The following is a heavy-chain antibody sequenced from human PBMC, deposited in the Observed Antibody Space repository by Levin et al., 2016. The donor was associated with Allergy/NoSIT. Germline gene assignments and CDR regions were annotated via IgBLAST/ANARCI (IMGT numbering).Heavy chain of an antibody. CDR2: IIPIFGTA. Sequence: SVKVSCKASGGTFSSYAISWVRQAPGQGLEWMGGIIPIFGTANYAQKFQGRVTITADESTSTAYMELSSLRSEDTAVYYCAALRHGSGSYSWWFDPWGQGTLVTVSS. CDR3: AALRHGSGSYSWWFDP. CDR1: GGTFSSYA. D-gene: IGHD1-26*01. J-gene: IGHJ5*02. V-gene: IGHV1-69*13.